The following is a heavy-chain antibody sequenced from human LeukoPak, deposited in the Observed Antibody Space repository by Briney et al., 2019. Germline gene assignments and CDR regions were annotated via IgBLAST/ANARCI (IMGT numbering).Heavy chain of an antibody. CDR1: GGSFNDYY. J-gene: IGHJ4*02. CDR3: ASFRWAIGFEY. D-gene: IGHD2-2*02. Sequence: PSETLSLTCDVYGGSFNDYYWTFIRQTPEKGLEWIGEINHSGSTNSNPSLKSRVTISVDTSKNQASLKLNSVTAADTAVYYCASFRWAIGFEYWGQGTLVTVSS. CDR2: INHSGST. V-gene: IGHV4-34*01.